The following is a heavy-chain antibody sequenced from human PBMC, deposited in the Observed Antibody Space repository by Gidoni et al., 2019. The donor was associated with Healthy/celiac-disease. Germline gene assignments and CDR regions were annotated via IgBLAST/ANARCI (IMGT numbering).Heavy chain of an antibody. D-gene: IGHD5-18*01. CDR1: GGSISSGGYY. CDR3: ARDRVDTAMGGYFDY. J-gene: IGHJ4*02. V-gene: IGHV4-31*03. CDR2: IYYSGST. Sequence: QVQLQESGPGLVKPSQTLSITCTVSGGSISSGGYYWSWIRQHPGKGLEWIGYIYYSGSTYYHPSLKIRVTISVDTSKNQFSLKLSSVTAADTAVYYCARDRVDTAMGGYFDYWGQGTLVTVSS.